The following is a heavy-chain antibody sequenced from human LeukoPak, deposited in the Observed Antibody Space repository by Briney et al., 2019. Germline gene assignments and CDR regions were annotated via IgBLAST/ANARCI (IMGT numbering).Heavy chain of an antibody. D-gene: IGHD2-21*02. V-gene: IGHV4-34*01. CDR1: NGFDSYY. CDR3: GVYGGDWRFDF. CDR2: ITYRGSG. Sequence: KASETLSLICAVYNGFDSYYMTIVRQPPGKGLEWVGEITYRGSGNYNPSLKGRATISINVSQRQFSLSLRSVTAADTATYYCGVYGGDWRFDFWGQGTLVTASS. J-gene: IGHJ4*02.